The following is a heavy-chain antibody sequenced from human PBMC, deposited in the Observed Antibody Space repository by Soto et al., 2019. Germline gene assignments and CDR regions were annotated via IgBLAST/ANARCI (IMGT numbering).Heavy chain of an antibody. CDR3: ARAIAVAGRGGELGY. D-gene: IGHD6-19*01. J-gene: IGHJ4*02. CDR1: GCSISSSNW. Sequence: QVQLQESGPGLVKPSGTLSLTCAVSGCSISSSNWWSWVRQPPGEGLEWIGEIYHSGSTNYNPSLKSRVTISVDKSKNQFSLKLGPVTAADTAVYYCARAIAVAGRGGELGYWGQGTLVTVSS. V-gene: IGHV4-4*02. CDR2: IYHSGST.